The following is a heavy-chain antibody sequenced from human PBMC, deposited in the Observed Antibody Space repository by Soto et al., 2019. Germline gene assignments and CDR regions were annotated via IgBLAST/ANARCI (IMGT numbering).Heavy chain of an antibody. CDR3: AHRLGGDYADY. Sequence: QITLKESGPTLVKPTQTLTLTCTFSGFSLSTSGVGVGWIRQPPGKALEWLALIYWDDDKRYSPSLKSRSTITKDTSKNQVVLTMPNMDPVDTATYYCAHRLGGDYADYWGQGTLVTVSS. CDR2: IYWDDDK. CDR1: GFSLSTSGVG. J-gene: IGHJ4*02. V-gene: IGHV2-5*02.